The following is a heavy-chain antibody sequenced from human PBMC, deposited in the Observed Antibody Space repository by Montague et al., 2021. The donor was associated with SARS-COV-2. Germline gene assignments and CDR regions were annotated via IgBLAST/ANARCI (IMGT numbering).Heavy chain of an antibody. CDR3: AGQVTGRYFDWILYGMDV. J-gene: IGHJ6*02. V-gene: IGHV4-39*01. Sequence: SETLSLTCTVSGGSISSSSYYWGWIRQPPRKGLEWIGSIYYSGXTXYXXXXKXRVTISVDTSKNQFSLKLSSVTAADTAVYYCAGQVTGRYFDWILYGMDVWGQGTTVTVSS. CDR1: GGSISSSSYY. D-gene: IGHD3-9*01. CDR2: IYYSGXT.